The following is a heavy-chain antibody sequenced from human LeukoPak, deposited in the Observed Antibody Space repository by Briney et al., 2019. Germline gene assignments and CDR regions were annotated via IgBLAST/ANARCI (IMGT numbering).Heavy chain of an antibody. CDR1: GGSISSGGYY. CDR2: IYYSGST. D-gene: IGHD5-18*01. J-gene: IGHJ5*02. V-gene: IGHV4-31*03. CDR3: ASRYSYGYWFDP. Sequence: SETLSLTCTVSGGSISSGGYYWSWIRQHPGKGLEWIGYIYYSGSTSYNPSLKSRVTISVDTSKNQFSLKLSSVTAADTAVYYCASRYSYGYWFDPWGQGTLVTVSS.